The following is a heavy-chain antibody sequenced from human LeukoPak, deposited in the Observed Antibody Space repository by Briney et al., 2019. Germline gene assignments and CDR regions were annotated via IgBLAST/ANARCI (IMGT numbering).Heavy chain of an antibody. V-gene: IGHV1-18*01. CDR3: ARVLGFRPDTLKGSDY. CDR1: GYTFTNYG. Sequence: GASVNVSCKASGYTFTNYGVSCVRQAPGQGLGWVGGISAYKRKTNYAQNLQGRVTMTTDTSTTTAYMQLRSLRSDDTAVYYCARVLGFRPDTLKGSDYWGQGTLVTVSS. J-gene: IGHJ4*02. CDR2: ISAYKRKT.